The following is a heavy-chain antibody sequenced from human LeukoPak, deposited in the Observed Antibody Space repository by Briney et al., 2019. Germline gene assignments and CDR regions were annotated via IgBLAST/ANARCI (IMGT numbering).Heavy chain of an antibody. J-gene: IGHJ6*02. V-gene: IGHV4-31*03. CDR2: IYYSGST. D-gene: IGHD3-22*01. Sequence: SETLSLTCTVSGGSISSGGYYWSWIPPHPGKGLEWIGYIYYSGSTYYNPSLKSRVTISVDTSKNQFSLKLSSVTASDTAVYYCARGYYDTAMDVWGQGTTVTVSS. CDR3: ARGYYDTAMDV. CDR1: GGSISSGGYY.